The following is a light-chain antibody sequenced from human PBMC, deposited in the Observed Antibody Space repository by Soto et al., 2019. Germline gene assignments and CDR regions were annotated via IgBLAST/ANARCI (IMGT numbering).Light chain of an antibody. CDR1: RSNIGSNT. V-gene: IGLV1-44*01. J-gene: IGLJ3*02. CDR3: AAWDDSVNAWM. CDR2: SNG. Sequence: QSVVTQPPSASGTPGQRVIISCSGSRSNIGSNTVIWYQQLPRTAPKLLIYSNGKRPSGVPDRFSGSKSGTSASLAISGLQSEDEADYYCAAWDDSVNAWMFGGGTKVTVL.